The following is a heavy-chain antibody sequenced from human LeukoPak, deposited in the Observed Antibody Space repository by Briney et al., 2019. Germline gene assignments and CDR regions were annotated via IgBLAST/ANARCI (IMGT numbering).Heavy chain of an antibody. CDR1: GLTFHTYG. D-gene: IGHD5-18*01. V-gene: IGHV3-23*01. Sequence: GGSLRLSCAVSGLTFHTYGMHWVRQAPGKGLEWVSAISGSGGSTYYADSVKGRFTISRDNSKNTLYLQMNSLRAEDTAVYYCAKDTAMVDFDYWGQGTLVTVSS. CDR3: AKDTAMVDFDY. J-gene: IGHJ4*02. CDR2: ISGSGGST.